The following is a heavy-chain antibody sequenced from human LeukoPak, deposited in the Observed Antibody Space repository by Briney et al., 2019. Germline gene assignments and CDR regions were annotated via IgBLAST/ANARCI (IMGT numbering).Heavy chain of an antibody. CDR1: GFIFSSYG. J-gene: IGHJ4*02. V-gene: IGHV3-30*02. D-gene: IGHD3-16*01. CDR2: IRYDGSKK. Sequence: GGSLRLSCAASGFIFSSYGMHWVRQAPGKGLEWVAFIRYDGSKKYYADSVKGRFTISRDNAKNSLFLQMDSLRAEDTAVYYCARDPPSRGTRYFDYWGQGTLVTVSS. CDR3: ARDPPSRGTRYFDY.